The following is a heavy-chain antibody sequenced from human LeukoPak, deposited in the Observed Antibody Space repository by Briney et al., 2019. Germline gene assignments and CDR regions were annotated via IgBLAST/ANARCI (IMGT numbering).Heavy chain of an antibody. V-gene: IGHV3-20*04. J-gene: IGHJ4*02. Sequence: GGSLRLSCAASGFTFDDYGMSWVRQAPGKGLEWVSGINWNGGSTVYADSVKGRFTISRDNAKNSLYLQMKSLRAEDTALYYCATLGYCSSTSCYALDYWGQGTLVTVSS. CDR1: GFTFDDYG. CDR2: INWNGGST. CDR3: ATLGYCSSTSCYALDY. D-gene: IGHD2-2*01.